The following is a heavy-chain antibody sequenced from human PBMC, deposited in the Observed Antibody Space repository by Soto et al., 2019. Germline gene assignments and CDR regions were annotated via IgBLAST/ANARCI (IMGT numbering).Heavy chain of an antibody. CDR2: INAGNGNT. V-gene: IGHV1-3*01. CDR1: GYTFTSYA. Sequence: QVQLVQSGAEVKKPGASVKVSCKASGYTFTSYAMHWVRQAPGQRLEWMGWINAGNGNTKYSQKFQGRVTITRDTSASTAYMELSSLRSEETAVYYCARDMRYYGSGSQNWFDPWGQGTLVTVSS. CDR3: ARDMRYYGSGSQNWFDP. D-gene: IGHD3-10*01. J-gene: IGHJ5*02.